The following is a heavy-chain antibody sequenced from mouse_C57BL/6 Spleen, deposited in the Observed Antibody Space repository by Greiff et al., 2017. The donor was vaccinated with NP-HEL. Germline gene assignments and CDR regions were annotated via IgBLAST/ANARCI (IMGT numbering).Heavy chain of an antibody. D-gene: IGHD2-3*01. CDR1: GYAFSSYW. V-gene: IGHV1-80*01. Sequence: VQLQESGAELVKPGASVKISCKASGYAFSSYWMNWVKQRPGKGLEWIGQIYPGDGDTNYNGKFKGKATLTADISSSTAYMQLSSLTSEDSAVYFCARSMMVNYFDYWGQGTTLTVSS. CDR3: ARSMMVNYFDY. J-gene: IGHJ2*01. CDR2: IYPGDGDT.